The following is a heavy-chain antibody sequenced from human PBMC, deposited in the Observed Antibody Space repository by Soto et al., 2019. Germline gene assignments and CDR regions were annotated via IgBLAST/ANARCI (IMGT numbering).Heavy chain of an antibody. J-gene: IGHJ4*02. V-gene: IGHV4-31*01. CDR2: IYYRGTT. CDR1: GASITSSGYY. CDR3: ARATEAHCFDH. Sequence: QVQLQESGPGLVKPSQTLSLTCTLSGASITSSGYYWSWIRLHPGEGLEWIGYIYYRGTTYYNPSLKSPGTISTATSKKYFSLTLTSVTAADAAVYYWARATEAHCFDHWGRGSLVTVTS.